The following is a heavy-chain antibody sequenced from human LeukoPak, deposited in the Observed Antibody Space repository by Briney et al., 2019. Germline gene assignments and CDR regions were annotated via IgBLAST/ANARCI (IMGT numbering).Heavy chain of an antibody. CDR3: ARVDWVTDY. J-gene: IGHJ4*02. CDR2: IVNDGSST. CDR1: GFPFSVYW. Sequence: GGSLRLFCAASGFPFSVYWMLWARRVPGKGLEWVSRIVNDGSSTSYADSVKGRFTISRDNAKNTLYLEMNSLRVEDTAVYYCARVDWVTDYWGQGTLVTVSS. V-gene: IGHV3-74*01. D-gene: IGHD2-21*01.